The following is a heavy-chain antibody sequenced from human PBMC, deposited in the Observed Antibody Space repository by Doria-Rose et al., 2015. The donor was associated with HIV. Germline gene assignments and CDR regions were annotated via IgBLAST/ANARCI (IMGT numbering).Heavy chain of an antibody. CDR1: GVSLSSPGMG. Sequence: QITSKESGPVLVKPTETLTLTCTVSGVSLSSPGMGVSWIRQPPGNALEWLVNIFSVDERSYITHLKSRLSISRGTSKSQVVLTMTDMDPVDTATYYCARIKSSRWYHKYYFDFWGQGTLVIVSA. D-gene: IGHD6-13*01. J-gene: IGHJ4*02. V-gene: IGHV2-26*01. CDR2: IFSVDER. CDR3: ARIKSSRWYHKYYFDF.